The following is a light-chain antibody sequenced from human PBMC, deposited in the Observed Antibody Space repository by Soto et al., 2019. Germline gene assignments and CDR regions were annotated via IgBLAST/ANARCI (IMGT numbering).Light chain of an antibody. Sequence: ALTQPASVSGSPGQSITISCTGTSSDVGYYNFVSWYQQHPGKAPKLMIYEVSNRPSGVSTRFSGSKSGNTASLTISGLQAEDEADYYCSSYTSSTTRVFGTGTKLTVL. V-gene: IGLV2-14*01. J-gene: IGLJ1*01. CDR1: SSDVGYYNF. CDR2: EVS. CDR3: SSYTSSTTRV.